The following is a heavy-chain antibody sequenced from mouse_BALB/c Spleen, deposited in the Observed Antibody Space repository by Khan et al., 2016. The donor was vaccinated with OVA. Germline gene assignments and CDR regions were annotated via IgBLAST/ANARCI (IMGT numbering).Heavy chain of an antibody. CDR2: INYSGST. CDR3: ARDGSRYNYAMDY. CDR1: GYSITSDYA. Sequence: VRLQQSGPGLVNPSQSLSLTCTVTGYSITSDYAWNWIRQFPGNKLEWMGYINYSGSTNYNPALKIRISITRDTFKNQFFLQLNSVTTEDEATYYCARDGSRYNYAMDYWGQGTSVTVSS. V-gene: IGHV3-2*02. J-gene: IGHJ4*01. D-gene: IGHD2-3*01.